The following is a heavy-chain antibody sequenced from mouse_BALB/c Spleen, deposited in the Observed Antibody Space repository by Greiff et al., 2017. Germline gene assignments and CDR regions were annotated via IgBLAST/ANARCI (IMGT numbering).Heavy chain of an antibody. J-gene: IGHJ2*01. V-gene: IGHV7-3*02. CDR1: GFTFTDYY. CDR2: IRNKANGYTT. D-gene: IGHD2-2*01. CDR3: ARGLQSFDY. Sequence: EVNVVESGGGLVQPGGSLRLSCATSGFTFTDYYMSWVRQPPGKALEWLGFIRNKANGYTTEYSASVKGRFTISRDNSQSILYLQMNTLRAEDSAPYYSARGLQSFDYWGQGTTLTDSS.